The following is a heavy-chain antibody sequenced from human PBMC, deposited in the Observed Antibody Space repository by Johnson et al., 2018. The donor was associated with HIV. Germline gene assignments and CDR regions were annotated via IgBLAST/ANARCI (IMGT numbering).Heavy chain of an antibody. CDR3: ATSGLTLGSSSSHAFDI. J-gene: IGHJ3*02. CDR2: INSDGSNK. Sequence: VQLVESGGGLVQPGGSLRLSCAASGFTFSSYWMHWVRQAPGKGLVWVSRINSDGSNKYYADSVKGRFTISIDNSKNTLYLQMNSLRAEDTAMYYCATSGLTLGSSSSHAFDIWGQGTMVTVSS. V-gene: IGHV3-74*02. D-gene: IGHD6-6*01. CDR1: GFTFSSYW.